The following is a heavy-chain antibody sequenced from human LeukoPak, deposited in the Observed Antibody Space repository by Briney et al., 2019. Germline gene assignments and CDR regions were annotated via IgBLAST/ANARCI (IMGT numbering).Heavy chain of an antibody. CDR3: AGARRGYSYGHLDY. CDR2: IWYDGSNK. V-gene: IGHV3-33*01. J-gene: IGHJ4*02. CDR1: GFTFSSYG. D-gene: IGHD5-18*01. Sequence: GESLKISCAASGFTFSSYGMHWVRQAPGKGLEWVAVIWYDGSNKYYADSVKGRFTISRDNSKNTLYLQMNSLRAEDTAVYYCAGARRGYSYGHLDYWGQGTLVTVSS.